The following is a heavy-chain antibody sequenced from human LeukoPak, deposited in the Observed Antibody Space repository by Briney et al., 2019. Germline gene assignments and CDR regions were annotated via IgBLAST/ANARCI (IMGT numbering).Heavy chain of an antibody. V-gene: IGHV1-8*01. J-gene: IGHJ4*02. Sequence: ASVKVSCKASGYTFTSYDINWVRQATGQGLEWMGWMNPNSGNTGYAQKFQGRVTMTRNTSISTAYMELSSLRSEDTAVYYCARTKLDLKPYGARAIDYWGQGTLVTVSS. D-gene: IGHD4-17*01. CDR1: GYTFTSYD. CDR2: MNPNSGNT. CDR3: ARTKLDLKPYGARAIDY.